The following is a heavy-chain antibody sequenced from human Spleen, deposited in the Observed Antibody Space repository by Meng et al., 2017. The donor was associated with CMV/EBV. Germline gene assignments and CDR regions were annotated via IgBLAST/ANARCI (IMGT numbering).Heavy chain of an antibody. Sequence: TVSGGSVSSGRYYWTWIRQHPGKGLEWIGNVFYSGSINCNPSLKSRVTISVDTSKNQFSLKLRSVTAADTAVYYCARYFDSSDYYLDYWGQGTLVTVSS. CDR2: VFYSGSI. CDR3: ARYFDSSDYYLDY. CDR1: GGSVSSGRYY. V-gene: IGHV4-61*01. J-gene: IGHJ4*02. D-gene: IGHD3-22*01.